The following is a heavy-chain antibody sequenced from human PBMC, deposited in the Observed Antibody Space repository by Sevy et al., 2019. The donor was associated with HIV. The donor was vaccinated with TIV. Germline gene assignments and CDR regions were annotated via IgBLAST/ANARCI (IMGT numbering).Heavy chain of an antibody. CDR3: AREGGLRYFDL. D-gene: IGHD3-16*01. J-gene: IGHJ2*01. CDR2: ISDRGSTI. CDR1: GFTFSDYY. Sequence: GGSLRLSCAASGFTFSDYYMSWIRQAPGRGLEWISYISDRGSTIYYADSVRGRFTISRDNTKNSLFLQMNSLRGEDTAVYYCAREGGLRYFDLWGRGTLVTVSS. V-gene: IGHV3-11*01.